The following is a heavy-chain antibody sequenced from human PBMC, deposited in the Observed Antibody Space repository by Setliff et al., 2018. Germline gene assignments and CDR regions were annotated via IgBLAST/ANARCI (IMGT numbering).Heavy chain of an antibody. Sequence: LSLTCAVYGGSFSGYYWSWIRQPPGKGLEWIGEINHSGSTNYNPSLKSRVTISVDTSKNQLSLKLSSVTAADTAVYYCARGRIQLWKYYFDYWGQGTLVTV. CDR1: GGSFSGYY. J-gene: IGHJ4*02. CDR2: INHSGST. CDR3: ARGRIQLWKYYFDY. D-gene: IGHD5-18*01. V-gene: IGHV4-34*01.